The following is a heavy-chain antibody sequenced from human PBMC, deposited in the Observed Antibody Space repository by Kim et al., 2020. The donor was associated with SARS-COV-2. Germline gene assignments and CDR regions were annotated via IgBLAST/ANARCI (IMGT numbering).Heavy chain of an antibody. Sequence: GGSLRLSCAASGFTFSSYEMNWVRQAPGKGLEWVSYISSSATTIYYADSVKGRFTISRDNGNNSLYLQMNSLRVDDTAVYYCARDKASSNYYWGQGTLVAVSS. J-gene: IGHJ4*02. CDR3: ARDKASSNYY. D-gene: IGHD6-6*01. CDR1: GFTFSSYE. CDR2: ISSSATTI. V-gene: IGHV3-48*03.